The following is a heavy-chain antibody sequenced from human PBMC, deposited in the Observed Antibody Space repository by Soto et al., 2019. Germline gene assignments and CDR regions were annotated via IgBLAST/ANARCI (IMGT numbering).Heavy chain of an antibody. D-gene: IGHD2-15*01. CDR1: GFTFSSYA. J-gene: IGHJ4*02. CDR2: VSIGGST. Sequence: DVQLLESGGGLVQPEGSLRLSCAASGFTFSSYAMGWVRQGPGKGLEWVAVVSIGGSTHYEDSARGRFTISRENSKNTLSLQMNSLTAEETAVYFCANRRGAGGHFDFWGEGALVTVSS. V-gene: IGHV3-23*01. CDR3: ANRRGAGGHFDF.